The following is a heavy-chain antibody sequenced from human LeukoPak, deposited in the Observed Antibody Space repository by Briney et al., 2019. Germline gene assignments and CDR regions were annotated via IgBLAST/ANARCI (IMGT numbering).Heavy chain of an antibody. J-gene: IGHJ4*02. CDR2: IYSGGST. CDR3: AKEVEQQLAKY. V-gene: IGHV3-53*01. CDR1: GFTVSSNY. D-gene: IGHD6-13*01. Sequence: PGGSLRLSCAASGFTVSSNYMSWVRQAPGKGLEWVSVIYSGGSTYYADSVKGRFTISRDNSKNTLYLQMNSLRAEDTAVYYCAKEVEQQLAKYWGQGTLVTVSS.